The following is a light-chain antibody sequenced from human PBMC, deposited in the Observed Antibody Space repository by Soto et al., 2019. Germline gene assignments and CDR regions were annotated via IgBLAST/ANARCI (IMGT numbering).Light chain of an antibody. CDR3: QQYGRSPFT. CDR2: GAS. J-gene: IGKJ3*01. CDR1: QSVSSNY. V-gene: IGKV3-20*01. Sequence: EIVMTQSPGTLSLSPGETATLSCRASQSVSSNYVAWFHQKPGQAPRLLIYGASSRATGVPDRFSASGSGTDFTLTISRLEPEHFAVYYCQQYGRSPFTFGPGTKVDI.